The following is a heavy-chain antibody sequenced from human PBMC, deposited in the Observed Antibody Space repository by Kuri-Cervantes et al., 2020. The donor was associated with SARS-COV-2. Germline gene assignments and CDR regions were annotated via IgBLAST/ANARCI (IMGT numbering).Heavy chain of an antibody. D-gene: IGHD2-15*01. CDR3: ARGLPSKDCSGGSCYSLRWFDP. CDR1: GYTFTSYG. Sequence: ASVKVSCKASGYTFTSYGISWVRQAPGQGLEWMGWISAYNGNTNYAQKLQGRVTMTTDTSTSTAYMELRSLRSDDTAVYYCARGLPSKDCSGGSCYSLRWFDPWGQGTLVTVSS. J-gene: IGHJ5*02. CDR2: ISAYNGNT. V-gene: IGHV1-18*01.